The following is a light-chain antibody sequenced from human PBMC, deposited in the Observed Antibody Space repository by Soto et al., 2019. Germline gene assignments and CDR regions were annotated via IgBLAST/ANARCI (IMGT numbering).Light chain of an antibody. V-gene: IGKV1-5*03. CDR2: KAS. J-gene: IGKJ1*01. CDR1: QSISSW. CDR3: QHYNSYSEA. Sequence: DIQMTQSPSTLPASVGDRVTITCRASQSISSWLAWYQQKPGKAPKLLIYKASTLKSGVPSRFSGSGSGTEFTLTISSLQPDDFATYYCQHYNSYSEAFGQGTQFDIK.